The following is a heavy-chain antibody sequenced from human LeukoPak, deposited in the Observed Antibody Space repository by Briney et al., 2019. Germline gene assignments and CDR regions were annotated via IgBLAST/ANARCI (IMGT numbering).Heavy chain of an antibody. V-gene: IGHV3-30*04. CDR2: IWHDGSKK. CDR1: GFTFTRSV. CDR3: ARGAGYYGMDV. J-gene: IGHJ6*02. D-gene: IGHD3-16*01. Sequence: PGGSLRLYCAASGFTFTRSVMHWVRQAPGKGLEWLAVIWHDGSKKYYADSVKGRITVSRDNSNNPLYLQMKSLAGDDTALFYCARGAGYYGMDVLGQGTTVTVS.